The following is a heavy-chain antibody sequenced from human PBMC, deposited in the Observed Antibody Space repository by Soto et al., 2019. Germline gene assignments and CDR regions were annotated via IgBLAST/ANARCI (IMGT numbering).Heavy chain of an antibody. Sequence: GESLKISCKGSGYSFTSYWIGWVRQMPGKGLEWMGLIYPGDSDTRYSPSFQGQVTISPDKSISTAYLQWSSLKASDTAMYCCARRRPLEGDYYYCAMDVWGHGTTVTDSS. CDR2: IYPGDSDT. V-gene: IGHV5-51*01. D-gene: IGHD3-16*01. J-gene: IGHJ6*02. CDR3: ARRRPLEGDYYYCAMDV. CDR1: GYSFTSYW.